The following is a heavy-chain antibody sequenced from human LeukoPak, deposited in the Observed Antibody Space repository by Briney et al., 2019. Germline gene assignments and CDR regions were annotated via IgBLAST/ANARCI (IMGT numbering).Heavy chain of an antibody. CDR1: GGTFSSYA. V-gene: IGHV1-69*13. CDR3: ARGAGDSSGWTHAFDI. D-gene: IGHD6-19*01. CDR2: IIPIFGTA. J-gene: IGHJ3*02. Sequence: SVKVSCKASGGTFSSYAISWVRQAPGQGLEWMGGIIPIFGTANYAQKSQGRVTITADESTSTAYMELSSLRSEDTAVYYCARGAGDSSGWTHAFDIWGQGTMVTVSS.